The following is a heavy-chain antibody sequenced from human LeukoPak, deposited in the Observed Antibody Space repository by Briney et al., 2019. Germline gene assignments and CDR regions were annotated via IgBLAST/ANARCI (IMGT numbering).Heavy chain of an antibody. J-gene: IGHJ4*02. Sequence: GGSLRLSCAVSGFTFSSYWMNWVRQAPGKGLVWVSRSNKDGSDTRYADSVKGRFTISRDNAKNTLYLQMNSLRVEDTAVYYCASQIWLGELFAHYWGQGTLVTVSS. CDR2: SNKDGSDT. V-gene: IGHV3-74*01. CDR3: ASQIWLGELFAHY. CDR1: GFTFSSYW. D-gene: IGHD3-10*01.